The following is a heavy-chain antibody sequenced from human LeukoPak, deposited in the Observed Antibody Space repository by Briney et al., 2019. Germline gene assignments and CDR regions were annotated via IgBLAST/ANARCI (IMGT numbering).Heavy chain of an antibody. CDR2: ISFDVRGE. J-gene: IGHJ4*02. Sequence: GGSLRLSCAASGFTFSNYSMHWVRQAPGKGLEWVAIISFDVRGEYYGDSVRGRFTISRDNSKNTLYLQINSLRLEDTALYYCARAGYSSSIDNWGQGTLVTVSS. D-gene: IGHD6-6*01. CDR1: GFTFSNYS. V-gene: IGHV3-30*04. CDR3: ARAGYSSSIDN.